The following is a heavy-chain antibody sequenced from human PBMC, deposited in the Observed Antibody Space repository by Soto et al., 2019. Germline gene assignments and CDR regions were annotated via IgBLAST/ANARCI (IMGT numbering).Heavy chain of an antibody. J-gene: IGHJ5*02. CDR3: ARDGPAARGDWFDP. CDR2: IYYSGTT. Sequence: QVQLQESGPGLVKPSQTLSLTCTVSGGSISSGDYYWSWIRQPPGKGLEWIGYIYYSGTTYYNPSRKSRVTISVDTSKNQFSLKLSSVTAADAAVYYCARDGPAARGDWFDPWGQGTLVTVSS. V-gene: IGHV4-30-4*01. D-gene: IGHD2-2*01. CDR1: GGSISSGDYY.